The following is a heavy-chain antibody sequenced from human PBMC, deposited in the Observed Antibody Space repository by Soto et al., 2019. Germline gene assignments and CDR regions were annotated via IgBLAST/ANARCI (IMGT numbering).Heavy chain of an antibody. J-gene: IGHJ3*02. CDR2: VWYDGSKE. CDR3: ARTDWNYGTGVFDI. Sequence: QVQLVESGGGVVQPGRSLRLSCAASGFSFSTYGMYWVRQAPAGGLEWVALVWYDGSKEYYTDSVKGRFTISRDNSKNVLYLQMNSLRAEDTAVYFCARTDWNYGTGVFDIWGQGTMVTVSS. CDR1: GFSFSTYG. V-gene: IGHV3-33*01. D-gene: IGHD1-7*01.